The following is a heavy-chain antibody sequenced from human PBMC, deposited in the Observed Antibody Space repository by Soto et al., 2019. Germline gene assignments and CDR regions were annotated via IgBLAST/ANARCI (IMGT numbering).Heavy chain of an antibody. CDR2: ISANNGNT. Sequence: QVQLVQSGAEVXXPGASVKVSCKASGYTFTSYGISWVRQAPGQGLEWMGWISANNGNTNYAQKLQGRVTMTTDTCTSTAYMELRSLRSEDTAVYYCERDRGSYALDSWGQGTLVTVSS. D-gene: IGHD1-26*01. J-gene: IGHJ4*02. CDR3: ERDRGSYALDS. V-gene: IGHV1-18*01. CDR1: GYTFTSYG.